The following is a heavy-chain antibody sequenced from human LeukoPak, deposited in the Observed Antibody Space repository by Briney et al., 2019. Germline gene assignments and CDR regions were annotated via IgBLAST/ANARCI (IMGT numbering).Heavy chain of an antibody. Sequence: GGSLRLSCAASGFTFSTYWMHWVRQAPGKGLVWVSRVNSDGSGTTYADSVKGRFTISRDNAKNTLYLQMNSLRAEDTAMYYCARVYSRGPFDSWGQGTLVTVYS. CDR1: GFTFSTYW. D-gene: IGHD6-13*01. CDR3: ARVYSRGPFDS. V-gene: IGHV3-74*01. CDR2: VNSDGSGT. J-gene: IGHJ4*02.